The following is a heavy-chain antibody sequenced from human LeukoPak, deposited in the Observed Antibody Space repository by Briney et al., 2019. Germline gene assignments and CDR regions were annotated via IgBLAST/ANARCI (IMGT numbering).Heavy chain of an antibody. CDR3: AREHPRGGAFDI. D-gene: IGHD6-25*01. CDR2: IIPIFGTA. Sequence: ASVKVSCKASGGTFSSYAISWVRQAPGQGLEWMGGIIPIFGTADYAQKFQGRVTITADESTSTAYMELSSLRSEATAVYYCAREHPRGGAFDIWGQGTMVTVSS. V-gene: IGHV1-69*13. CDR1: GGTFSSYA. J-gene: IGHJ3*02.